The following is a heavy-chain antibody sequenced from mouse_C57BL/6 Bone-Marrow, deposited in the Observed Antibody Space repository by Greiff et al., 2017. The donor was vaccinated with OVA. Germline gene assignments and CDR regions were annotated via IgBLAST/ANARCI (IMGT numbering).Heavy chain of an antibody. CDR3: ARSIYYYGSRYFFDY. D-gene: IGHD1-1*01. V-gene: IGHV1-39*01. J-gene: IGHJ2*01. CDR1: GYSFTDYN. Sequence: VQLKESGPELVKPGASVKISCKASGYSFTDYNMNWVKQSNGKSLEWIGVINPNYGTTSYNQKFKGKATLTVDQSSSTAYMQLNSLTSEDSAVYFCARSIYYYGSRYFFDYWDHGTTLTVSS. CDR2: INPNYGTT.